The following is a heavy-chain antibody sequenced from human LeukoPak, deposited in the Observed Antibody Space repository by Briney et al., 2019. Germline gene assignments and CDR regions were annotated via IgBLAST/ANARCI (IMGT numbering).Heavy chain of an antibody. D-gene: IGHD3-10*01. Sequence: SETLSLTCTVSGGSIGNDGYYWNWLRQHPGTGLEWIAFIYYSGAASYNPSLKSRVTISVDTSTNQFSLKLTSVTAADTAVYFCARGRYYGFSGDSWGQGTLVTVSS. J-gene: IGHJ4*02. V-gene: IGHV4-31*03. CDR3: ARGRYYGFSGDS. CDR2: IYYSGAA. CDR1: GGSIGNDGYY.